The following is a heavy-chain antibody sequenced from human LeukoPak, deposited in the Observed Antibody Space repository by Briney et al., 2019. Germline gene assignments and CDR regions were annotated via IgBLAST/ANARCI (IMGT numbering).Heavy chain of an antibody. J-gene: IGHJ4*02. CDR1: GFTFSSYS. CDR2: ISSSSSYI. D-gene: IGHD3-16*01. Sequence: GGSLRLSCAASGFTFSSYSMNWVRQAPGKGLEWVSSISSSSSYIYYADSVKGRFTISRDNAKNSLYLQMNSLRAEDTAVYYCARSVGLTYYFDYWGQGTLVTVSS. CDR3: ARSVGLTYYFDY. V-gene: IGHV3-21*01.